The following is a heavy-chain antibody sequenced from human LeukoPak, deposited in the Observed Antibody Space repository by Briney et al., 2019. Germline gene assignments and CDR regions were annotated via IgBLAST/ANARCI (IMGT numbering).Heavy chain of an antibody. Sequence: PGGSLRLSCAASGVTLSNAWMSWVRQAPGKGLEWVSVIYRGGSTYYADSVKGRFTISRDNAENSLYLQMNSLRAEDTAVYYCARDRVVVTAIAAFDIWGQGTMVTVSS. J-gene: IGHJ3*02. CDR3: ARDRVVVTAIAAFDI. V-gene: IGHV3-66*01. CDR2: IYRGGST. CDR1: GVTLSNAW. D-gene: IGHD2-21*02.